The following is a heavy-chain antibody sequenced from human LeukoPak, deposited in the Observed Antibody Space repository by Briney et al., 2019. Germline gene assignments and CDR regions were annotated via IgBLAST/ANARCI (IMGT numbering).Heavy chain of an antibody. V-gene: IGHV3-30*04. Sequence: GGSLRLSCAASGFTFSSYAMHWVRQAPGKGLERVAVISYDGSNKYHADSVKGRFTISRDNSKNTLYLQMNSLRAEDTAVYYCARDYGSGSYYYYGMDVWGKGTTVTVSS. CDR2: ISYDGSNK. CDR1: GFTFSSYA. J-gene: IGHJ6*04. D-gene: IGHD3-10*01. CDR3: ARDYGSGSYYYYGMDV.